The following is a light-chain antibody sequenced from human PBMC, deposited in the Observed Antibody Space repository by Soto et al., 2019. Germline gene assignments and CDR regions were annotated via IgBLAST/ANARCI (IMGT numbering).Light chain of an antibody. CDR3: QQLNSYPRT. V-gene: IGKV1-9*01. J-gene: IGKJ1*01. CDR2: AAS. Sequence: IPLTQSPSSLSASVGDRVTITCRASHDISSYLVWYQQKPGKAPKLLIYAASTLQSGVPSRFSGSGSGTDFTLTISSLQPEDFATYYCQQLNSYPRTFGQGTKVEIK. CDR1: HDISSY.